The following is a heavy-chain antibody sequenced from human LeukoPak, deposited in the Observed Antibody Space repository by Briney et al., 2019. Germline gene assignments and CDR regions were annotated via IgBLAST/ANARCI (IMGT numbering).Heavy chain of an antibody. Sequence: PGGSLRLSCAASGFTFSDFYMTWIRQAPGKGLEWVSYISHTANTIYYADSVKGRFTISRDNAKNSLYLQTNSLRAEDTAVYFCARVPAGVRGLDVWGQGTTVTVSS. J-gene: IGHJ6*02. CDR3: ARVPAGVRGLDV. CDR2: ISHTANTI. CDR1: GFTFSDFY. D-gene: IGHD3-10*01. V-gene: IGHV3-11*01.